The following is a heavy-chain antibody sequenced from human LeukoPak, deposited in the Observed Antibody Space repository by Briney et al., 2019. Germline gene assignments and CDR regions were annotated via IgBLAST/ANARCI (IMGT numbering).Heavy chain of an antibody. CDR2: ISSSSSYT. V-gene: IGHV3-11*06. D-gene: IGHD3-10*01. Sequence: GGSLRLSCAASGFTSSDYYMSWIRQAPGKGLEWVSYISSSSSYTNYADSVKGRFTISRDNAKNSLYLQMNSLRAEDTAVYYCATSLWFGELAWFDPWGQGTLVIVSS. CDR1: GFTSSDYY. J-gene: IGHJ5*02. CDR3: ATSLWFGELAWFDP.